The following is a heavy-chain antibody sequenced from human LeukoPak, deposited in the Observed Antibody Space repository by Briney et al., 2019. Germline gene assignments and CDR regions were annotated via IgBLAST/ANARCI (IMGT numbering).Heavy chain of an antibody. J-gene: IGHJ4*02. D-gene: IGHD5-18*01. CDR1: GDSVCSNSAA. CDR2: TYYRSKWYN. Sequence: SQTLSLTCAISGDSVCSNSAAWNWIRQSPSRGLEWLGRTYYRSKWYNDYAVSVKSRITINPDTSKNQFSLQLNSVTPDDTAVYYCARMDTAMVYFDYWGQGTLVTVSS. V-gene: IGHV6-1*01. CDR3: ARMDTAMVYFDY.